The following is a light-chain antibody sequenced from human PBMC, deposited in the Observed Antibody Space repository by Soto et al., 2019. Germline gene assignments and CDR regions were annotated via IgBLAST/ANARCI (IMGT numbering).Light chain of an antibody. J-gene: IGLJ1*01. CDR2: DVT. Sequence: QSVLTQPASVSGSPGQAITISCTGTISDVGASNLVSWYQQHPGKAPKLMIYDVTNRPSGVSDRFSGSKSGNTASLTISGLQAEGEADYYCSSYTISTTLVFGTGTKLTVL. V-gene: IGLV2-14*01. CDR3: SSYTISTTLV. CDR1: ISDVGASNL.